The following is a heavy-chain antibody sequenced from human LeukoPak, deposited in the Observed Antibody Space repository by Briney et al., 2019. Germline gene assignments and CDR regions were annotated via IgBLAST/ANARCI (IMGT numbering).Heavy chain of an antibody. Sequence: ASVKVSCKASGYTFTDYTMHWLRQAPGQRLDWMGWINGGSGNTKYSPEFQGRVTITRDTSASTAYMELSSLRSEDTAVYYCATDRDFWSGYSSFDYWGQGTLVTVSS. J-gene: IGHJ4*02. V-gene: IGHV1-3*03. CDR1: GYTFTDYT. D-gene: IGHD3-3*01. CDR2: INGGSGNT. CDR3: ATDRDFWSGYSSFDY.